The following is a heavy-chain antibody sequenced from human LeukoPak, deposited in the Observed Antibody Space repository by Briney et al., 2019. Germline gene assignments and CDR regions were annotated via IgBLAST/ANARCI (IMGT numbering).Heavy chain of an antibody. CDR3: ATYPVKYSGSYFQH. D-gene: IGHD1-26*01. CDR2: ISGSGGST. J-gene: IGHJ1*01. Sequence: PGRSLRLSCAASGFTFSSYAMSWVRQAPGKGLEWVSAISGSGGSTYYADSVKGRFTISRDNSKNTLYLQMNSLRAEDTAVYYCATYPVKYSGSYFQHWGQGTLVTVSS. V-gene: IGHV3-23*01. CDR1: GFTFSSYA.